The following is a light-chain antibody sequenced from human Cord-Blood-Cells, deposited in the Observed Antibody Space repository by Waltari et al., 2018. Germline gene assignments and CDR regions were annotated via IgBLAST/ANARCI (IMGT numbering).Light chain of an antibody. J-gene: IGKJ1*01. CDR3: QQYYSFPWT. Sequence: VIWMTQSPSLLSASTGDRVTISCRMRRGISSYLAWYQQKPGKAPELLIYAASTLHSGVPSRFSGSGSGTDFTLTISCLQSEDFATYYCQQYYSFPWTFGQGTKVEIK. CDR2: AAS. V-gene: IGKV1D-8*03. CDR1: RGISSY.